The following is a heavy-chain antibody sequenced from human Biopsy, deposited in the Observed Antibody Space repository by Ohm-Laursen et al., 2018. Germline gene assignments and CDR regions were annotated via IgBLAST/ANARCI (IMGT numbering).Heavy chain of an antibody. CDR3: ARGRRTSGWPYFDN. Sequence: SETLSLTCTVSGDSLTSGPENWSWIRQSPGQGLEYIGFIYSGGNTNYNPSLKNRVTMSVDTSKNQFYLKLYSVTAADTAVYCCARGRRTSGWPYFDNWGQGALVIVSP. CDR2: IYSGGNT. J-gene: IGHJ4*02. D-gene: IGHD6-19*01. V-gene: IGHV4-61*01. CDR1: GDSLTSGPEN.